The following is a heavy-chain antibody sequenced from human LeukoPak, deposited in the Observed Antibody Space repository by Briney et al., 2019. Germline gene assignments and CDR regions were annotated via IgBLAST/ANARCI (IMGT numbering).Heavy chain of an antibody. CDR1: GFTFDDYA. Sequence: PGGSLRLSCAASGFTFDDYAMHWVRQAPGKGLEWVSGIIWNSGSIGYADSVKGRFTISRDNAKNSLYLQMNSPRAEDTALYYCAKDISVGATPYYFDYWGQGTLVTVSS. CDR3: AKDISVGATPYYFDY. D-gene: IGHD1-26*01. V-gene: IGHV3-9*01. CDR2: IIWNSGSI. J-gene: IGHJ4*02.